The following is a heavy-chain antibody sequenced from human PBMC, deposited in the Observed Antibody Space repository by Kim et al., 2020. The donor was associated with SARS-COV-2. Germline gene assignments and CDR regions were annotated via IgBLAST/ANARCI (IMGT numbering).Heavy chain of an antibody. CDR2: IRSSSSYI. CDR3: ARDGPGYSGYVNYFDY. V-gene: IGHV3-21*01. CDR1: GFTFSSYT. J-gene: IGHJ4*02. Sequence: GGSLRLSCAASGFTFSSYTMNWVRQAPGKGLEWVSSIRSSSSYIYYTDSVKGRFTISRDNSKNSLYLQMNSLRAEDTAVYYCARDGPGYSGYVNYFDYWGQGTLVTVSS. D-gene: IGHD5-12*01.